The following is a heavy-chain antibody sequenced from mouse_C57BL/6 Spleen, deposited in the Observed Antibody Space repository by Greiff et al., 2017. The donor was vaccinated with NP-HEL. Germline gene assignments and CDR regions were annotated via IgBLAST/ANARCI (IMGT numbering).Heavy chain of an antibody. J-gene: IGHJ4*01. CDR3: ARAGYYYGSSYGDYAMDY. Sequence: EVQLQESGPELVKPGASVKIPCKASGYTFTDYNMDWVKQSHGKSLEWIGDINPNNGGTIYNQKFKGKATLTVDKSSSTAYMELRSLTSEDTAFDYCARAGYYYGSSYGDYAMDYWGQGTSVTVSS. V-gene: IGHV1-18*01. D-gene: IGHD1-1*01. CDR2: INPNNGGT. CDR1: GYTFTDYN.